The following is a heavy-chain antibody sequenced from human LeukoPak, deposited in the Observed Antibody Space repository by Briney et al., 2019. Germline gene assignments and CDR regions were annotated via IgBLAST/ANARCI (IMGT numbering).Heavy chain of an antibody. V-gene: IGHV3-23*01. Sequence: GGSLGLSCAASGFTFSSYAMSWVRQAPGKGLEWVSAISGSGGSTYYADSVKGRFTISRDNSKNTLYLQMNNLRADDTAVYYCANEIRPNDYWGQGTLVTVSS. J-gene: IGHJ4*02. CDR1: GFTFSSYA. D-gene: IGHD4-17*01. CDR3: ANEIRPNDY. CDR2: ISGSGGST.